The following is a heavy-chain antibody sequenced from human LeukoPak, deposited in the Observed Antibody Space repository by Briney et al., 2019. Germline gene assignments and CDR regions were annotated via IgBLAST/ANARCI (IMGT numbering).Heavy chain of an antibody. Sequence: PSQTLSLTCTVSRGSISSGSYYWTWIRQPAGKGLEWIGHIYTSGATSYNPSLQSRVTISVDTSKHEFSLKLTSLTAADTAVYSCARTGGGVGWFGTIDSWGQGTLVTVSS. CDR1: RGSISSGSYY. CDR2: IYTSGAT. V-gene: IGHV4-61*09. D-gene: IGHD1-14*01. CDR3: ARTGGGVGWFGTIDS. J-gene: IGHJ4*02.